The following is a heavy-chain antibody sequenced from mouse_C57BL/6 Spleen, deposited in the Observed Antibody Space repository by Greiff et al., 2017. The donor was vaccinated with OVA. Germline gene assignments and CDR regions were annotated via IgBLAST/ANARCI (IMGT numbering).Heavy chain of an antibody. D-gene: IGHD2-3*01. CDR3: ARYDDGYSNYFDC. V-gene: IGHV1-26*01. CDR1: GYTFTDYY. Sequence: VQLQQSGPELVKPGASVKISCKASGYTFTDYYMNWVKQSHGKSLEWIGDINPNNGGTSYNQKFKGKATLTVDKSSSTAYMELRSLTSEDSAVYYCARYDDGYSNYFDCWGQGTTLTVSS. CDR2: INPNNGGT. J-gene: IGHJ2*01.